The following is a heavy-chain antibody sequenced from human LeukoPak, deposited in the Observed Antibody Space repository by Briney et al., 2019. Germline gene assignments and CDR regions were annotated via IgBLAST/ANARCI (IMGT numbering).Heavy chain of an antibody. V-gene: IGHV4-59*01. D-gene: IGHD6-13*01. CDR3: ARRLAVTGRYYFDY. J-gene: IGHJ4*02. CDR1: GGSISTYY. Sequence: PSETLSLTCTVSGGSISTYYWTWIRQPAGKGLEWIGYIYYSGTTNYNPSLKSRVTMSVDTSKNQFSLRLNSVTAADTAVYYCARRLAVTGRYYFDYWGQGTLVTVSS. CDR2: IYYSGTT.